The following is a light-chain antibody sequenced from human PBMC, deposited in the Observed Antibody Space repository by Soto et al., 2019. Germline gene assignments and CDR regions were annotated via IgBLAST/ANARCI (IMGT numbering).Light chain of an antibody. CDR3: QQYGSPRT. CDR1: QSVSSSY. V-gene: IGKV3-20*01. J-gene: IGKJ1*01. CDR2: GAS. Sequence: EIVLTQAPGTLSLSPGERATLSCRGSQSVSSSYLAWYQQKPGQAPRLHIYGASSGATGIPDRFSGSGSGTDFTLTISRLEPEDFAVYYCQQYGSPRTLGQGTKVDIK.